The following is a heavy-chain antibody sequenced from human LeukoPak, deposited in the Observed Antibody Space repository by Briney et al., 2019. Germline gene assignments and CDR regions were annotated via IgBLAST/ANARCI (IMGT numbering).Heavy chain of an antibody. V-gene: IGHV3-9*01. CDR2: ISWNSGSI. Sequence: PGRSLRLSCAASGFTFDDYGMHWVRQAPGKGLEWVSGISWNSGSIGYADSVKGRFTISRDNAKNSLYLQMNSLRAEDTALYYCGRTPMRRITMVRGVIPPLVGMDVWGQGTTVTVSS. D-gene: IGHD3-10*01. CDR3: GRTPMRRITMVRGVIPPLVGMDV. J-gene: IGHJ6*02. CDR1: GFTFDDYG.